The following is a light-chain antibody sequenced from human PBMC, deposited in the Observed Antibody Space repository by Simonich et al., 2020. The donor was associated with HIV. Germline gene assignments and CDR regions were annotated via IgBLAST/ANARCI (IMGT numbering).Light chain of an antibody. CDR3: QQSYSNPFT. CDR2: AAS. V-gene: IGKV1-39*01. J-gene: IGKJ3*01. Sequence: DLQMTQSPSSLSASVGDRVTITCRASQSISSYLNWYQQKPGKAPKLLIYAASSLQSGVPSRFSGSGSGTDFTLTISRLQPEDFATYYCQQSYSNPFTFGPGTKVDIK. CDR1: QSISSY.